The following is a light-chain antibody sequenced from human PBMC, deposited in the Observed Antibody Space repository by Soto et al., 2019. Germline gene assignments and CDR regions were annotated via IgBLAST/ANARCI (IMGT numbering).Light chain of an antibody. Sequence: QSVLTQPASVSGSPGQSITISCTGTSSDVGGSNSVSWYQQHPGKAPKLMIYDVSNRPSGVSNRFSGSKSGNTASLTISGLQAEDEADYYCSSYTSSSTPYVFGTGTKVTVL. CDR2: DVS. V-gene: IGLV2-14*01. J-gene: IGLJ1*01. CDR3: SSYTSSSTPYV. CDR1: SSDVGGSNS.